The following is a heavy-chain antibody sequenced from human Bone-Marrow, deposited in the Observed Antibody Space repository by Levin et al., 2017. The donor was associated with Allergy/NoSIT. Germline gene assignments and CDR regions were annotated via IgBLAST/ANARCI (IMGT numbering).Heavy chain of an antibody. CDR2: IYYSGNT. CDR1: GGSVGNSNYY. J-gene: IGHJ4*02. Sequence: PSETLSLTCIVSGGSVGNSNYYWGWIRQSPGKGLEWIGSIYYSGNTYYSPSLRSRVTISVDTSKNHFSVKLSSVTAADTAVYYCARHERIAAGGRLGHFDYWGQGTLVTVSS. D-gene: IGHD6-13*01. CDR3: ARHERIAAGGRLGHFDY. V-gene: IGHV4-39*01.